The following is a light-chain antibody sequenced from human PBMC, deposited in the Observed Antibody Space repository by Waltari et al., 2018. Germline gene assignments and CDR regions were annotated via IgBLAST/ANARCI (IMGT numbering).Light chain of an antibody. Sequence: DIQLTQSPSSLSTSVGARLTIPCRANQSINNYLNWFQQKPGRAPKLLIYAASRLQSGVPFRFSGSGFGTDFSLTISDLQPEDFATYFCQQSYITPRTFGGGTRLEIK. J-gene: IGKJ4*01. CDR1: QSINNY. CDR2: AAS. V-gene: IGKV1-39*01. CDR3: QQSYITPRT.